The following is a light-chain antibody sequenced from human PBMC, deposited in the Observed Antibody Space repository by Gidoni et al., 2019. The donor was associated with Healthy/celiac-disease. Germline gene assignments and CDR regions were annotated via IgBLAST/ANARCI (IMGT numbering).Light chain of an antibody. V-gene: IGKV4-1*01. CDR3: QQYYSTWT. Sequence: DIVMTQPPDSLAVSLGERATINCKSSQSVLSSSNNKNYLAWYQQKPGQPPKLLIYWASTRESGVPDRFSGGGSGTDFTLTISSLQAEDVAVYYCQQYYSTWTFGQGTKVEIK. CDR1: QSVLSSSNNKNY. CDR2: WAS. J-gene: IGKJ1*01.